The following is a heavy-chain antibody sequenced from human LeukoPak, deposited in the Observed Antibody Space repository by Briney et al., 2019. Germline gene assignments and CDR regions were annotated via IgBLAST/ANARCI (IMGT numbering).Heavy chain of an antibody. CDR2: INHSGST. CDR3: ASHGYCSSTSCLKDYYYYMDV. V-gene: IGHV4-34*01. Sequence: SETLSLTCAVYGGSFSGYYWSWIRQPPGKGLEWIGEINHSGSTNYNPSLKSRVTISVDTSKNQFSLKLSSVTAADTAVYYCASHGYCSSTSCLKDYYYYMDVWGKGTTVTVSS. J-gene: IGHJ6*03. CDR1: GGSFSGYY. D-gene: IGHD2-2*03.